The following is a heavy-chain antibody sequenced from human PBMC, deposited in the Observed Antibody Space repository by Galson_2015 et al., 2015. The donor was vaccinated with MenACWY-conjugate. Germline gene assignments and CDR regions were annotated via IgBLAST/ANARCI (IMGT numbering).Heavy chain of an antibody. D-gene: IGHD6-6*01. CDR1: GCTFPSNW. CDR2: IYPGDSDT. V-gene: IGHV5-51*01. CDR3: ARQGFGSSSLDY. Sequence: QSGAEVKKPGESLQISCKGSGCTFPSNWIGWVRQMPGKGLEWMGIIYPGDSDTRYTPSFQGHVTISADKSINTAYLQWGSLEASDPAMYYCARQGFGSSSLDYWGQGTLVTVSS. J-gene: IGHJ4*02.